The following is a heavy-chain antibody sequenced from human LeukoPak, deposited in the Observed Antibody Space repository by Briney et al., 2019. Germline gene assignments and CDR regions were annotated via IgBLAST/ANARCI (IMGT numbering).Heavy chain of an antibody. J-gene: IGHJ3*02. Sequence: SETLSLTCTVSGDSISSYHWSWIRQSPGKGLEWIGYIYYSGSTNYNPSLKSRVTISVDTSKNQFSLKLSSVTAADTAVYYCARAGEYSSSHDAFDIWGQGTMVTVSS. V-gene: IGHV4-59*01. CDR1: GDSISSYH. CDR2: IYYSGST. CDR3: ARAGEYSSSHDAFDI. D-gene: IGHD6-6*01.